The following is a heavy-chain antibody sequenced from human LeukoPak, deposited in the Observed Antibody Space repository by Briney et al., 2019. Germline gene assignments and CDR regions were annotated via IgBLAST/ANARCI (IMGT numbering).Heavy chain of an antibody. CDR3: AKEGGDCGGDCYSYFYYYYYYVDV. CDR1: GFTFSNYG. CDR2: IRYDGSNK. Sequence: GGSLRLSCAASGFTFSNYGMSWVRQAPGKGLEWVAFIRYDGSNKYYADSVKGRFTISRDNSKNTLYLQMNSLRAEDTAVYYCAKEGGDCGGDCYSYFYYYYYYVDVWGKGTTVTISS. J-gene: IGHJ6*03. D-gene: IGHD2-21*02. V-gene: IGHV3-30*02.